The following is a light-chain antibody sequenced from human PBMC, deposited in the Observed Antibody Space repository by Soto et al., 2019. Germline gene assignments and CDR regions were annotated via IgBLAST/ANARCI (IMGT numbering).Light chain of an antibody. V-gene: IGKV3-11*01. J-gene: IGKJ4*01. CDR2: DAS. Sequence: EIVLTQSPATLSLSPRERATLSCRASQSISISLAWYQHKPGQAPRLLIYDASNRATGIPARFSGSGSGTDFTLTISSLEPEDFAVYYCQHRSNWPPLTFGGGTNVEIK. CDR1: QSISIS. CDR3: QHRSNWPPLT.